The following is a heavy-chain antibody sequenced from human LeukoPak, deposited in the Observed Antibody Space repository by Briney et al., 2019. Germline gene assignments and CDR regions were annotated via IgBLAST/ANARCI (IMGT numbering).Heavy chain of an antibody. CDR3: ARDGFNYDILTGPFD. D-gene: IGHD3-9*01. CDR2: IYYSGTT. CDR1: GGSISNYY. V-gene: IGHV4-59*01. J-gene: IGHJ4*02. Sequence: SETLSLTRTVSGGSISNYYWNWIRQPPGKGLEWIGYIYYSGTTNYNPSLKSRVSMSVDTSKNQFSLKLSSVTAADTAVYYCARDGFNYDILTGPFDWGQGTLVTVSS.